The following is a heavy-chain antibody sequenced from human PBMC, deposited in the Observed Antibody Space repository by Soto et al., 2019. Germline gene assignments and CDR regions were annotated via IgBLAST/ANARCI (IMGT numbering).Heavy chain of an antibody. V-gene: IGHV1-2*02. Sequence: GASVKVSCKASGYTFTGYYMHCVRQAPGQVLEWMGWINPNSGGTNYAQKFQGRVTMTRDTSISTAYMELSRLRSDDTAVYYCASLIGQYYDFWSGPFYWGQGTLVTVSS. CDR3: ASLIGQYYDFWSGPFY. CDR1: GYTFTGYY. CDR2: INPNSGGT. J-gene: IGHJ4*02. D-gene: IGHD3-3*01.